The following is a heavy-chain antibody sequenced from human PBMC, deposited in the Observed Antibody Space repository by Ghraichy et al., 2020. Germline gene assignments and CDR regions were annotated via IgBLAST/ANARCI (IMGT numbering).Heavy chain of an antibody. CDR1: GVTFRYYW. V-gene: IGHV3-7*01. D-gene: IGHD4-17*01. J-gene: IGHJ3*01. CDR2: IKEDGSQM. CDR3: TRDTGYNDYVEVVQF. Sequence: AGSLRLSCEASGVTFRYYWMSWVRQSPGKGLEWVANIKEDGSQMYYVDSVRGRFTISRDNAKDSLYLQMNRLRDEDTAIYYCTRDTGYNDYVEVVQFWGQGTIVTVSS.